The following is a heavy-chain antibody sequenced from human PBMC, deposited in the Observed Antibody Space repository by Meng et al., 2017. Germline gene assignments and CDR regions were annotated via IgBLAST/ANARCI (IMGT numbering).Heavy chain of an antibody. J-gene: IGHJ4*02. D-gene: IGHD2-21*01. CDR2: IWYDGSNK. CDR3: IRDWDY. Sequence: GESLKISCAASGFTFSRYGMHWVRQAPGKGLELVAVIWYDGSNKYYADSVKVRFTFPRDNSKNTLYLQMNSLRAKDTSVYYCIRDWDYWGQGTLVTVSS. V-gene: IGHV3-33*01. CDR1: GFTFSRYG.